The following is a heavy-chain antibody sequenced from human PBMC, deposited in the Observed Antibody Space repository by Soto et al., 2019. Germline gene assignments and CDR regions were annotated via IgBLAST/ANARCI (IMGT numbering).Heavy chain of an antibody. D-gene: IGHD4-17*01. Sequence: QVQLVQSGAEVKKPGSSVKVSCKASGGTFSSYAISWVRQAPGQGLEWMGGIIPIFGTANYAQKFQGRVTITADESTSTAYMQLSSLRSEDTAVYYCARPKWYGDYEHYYFDYWGQGTLVTVSS. CDR2: IIPIFGTA. J-gene: IGHJ4*02. V-gene: IGHV1-69*01. CDR1: GGTFSSYA. CDR3: ARPKWYGDYEHYYFDY.